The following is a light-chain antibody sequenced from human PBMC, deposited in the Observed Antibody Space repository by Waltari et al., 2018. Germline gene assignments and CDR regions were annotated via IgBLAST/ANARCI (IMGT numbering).Light chain of an antibody. CDR2: FAN. CDR3: QQSRRWPQRT. V-gene: IGKV3D-15*01. CDR1: ENVGTD. Sequence: EIVMTQSPLTLSVSPGEAITLSCTASENVGTDVAWYRHKPGLAPRLLIYFANSRATGIPARISGSGSGTDFTLSISSLESEDFAFYYCQQSRRWPQRTFGQGTKLEI. J-gene: IGKJ2*01.